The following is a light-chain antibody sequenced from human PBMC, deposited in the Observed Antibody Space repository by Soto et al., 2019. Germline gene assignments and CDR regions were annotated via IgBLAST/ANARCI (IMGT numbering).Light chain of an antibody. CDR1: QSVLYRSNNKNY. CDR2: WAS. Sequence: DIVMTQSPDSLPVSLGERATINCKSSQSVLYRSNNKNYLAWYQQKPGQPPKLLIYWASTRESGVPDRFSGSGSGTDFTLTXSSLQAEDVAVYYCQQYYTGRTFGQGTKVEIK. CDR3: QQYYTGRT. J-gene: IGKJ1*01. V-gene: IGKV4-1*01.